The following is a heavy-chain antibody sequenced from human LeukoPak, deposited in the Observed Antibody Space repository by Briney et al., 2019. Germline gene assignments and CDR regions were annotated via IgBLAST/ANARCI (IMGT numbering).Heavy chain of an antibody. CDR3: ASRTTGTTKWFDP. J-gene: IGHJ5*02. D-gene: IGHD1-1*01. Sequence: SETLSLTCTVSGGSVSRGSYYWSWIRQPPGKGLEWSGYIYYSGSTNYNPSLKSRVTISVDTPKNQFSLKLSSVTAADTAVYYCASRTTGTTKWFDPWGQGTLVTVSS. V-gene: IGHV4-61*01. CDR1: GGSVSRGSYY. CDR2: IYYSGST.